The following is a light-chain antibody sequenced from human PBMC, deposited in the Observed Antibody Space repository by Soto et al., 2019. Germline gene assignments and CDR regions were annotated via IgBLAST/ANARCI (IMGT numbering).Light chain of an antibody. J-gene: IGKJ1*01. CDR1: QSVSSN. Sequence: EIVMSQSPDTLSVSPGEKATLSCRASQSVSSNLAWYQQKPGQAPRLLIYGASTRATGITARYSGSGSGTEFTLTISSLQSEDFAVYYCQQYHNWWTFGQGTKVDIK. V-gene: IGKV3-15*01. CDR3: QQYHNWWT. CDR2: GAS.